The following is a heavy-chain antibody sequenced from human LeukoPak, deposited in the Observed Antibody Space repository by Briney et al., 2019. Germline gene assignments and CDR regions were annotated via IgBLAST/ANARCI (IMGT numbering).Heavy chain of an antibody. D-gene: IGHD3-10*01. V-gene: IGHV4-59*08. J-gene: IGHJ4*02. CDR3: ARLGESYDY. CDR1: GGSISSFY. Sequence: SETLSLTCTVSGGSISSFYWSWIRQPPGKGLEWIGYIYYSGSTNYNPSLKSRVTISVDTSKNQFSLKLSSVTAADTAVYYCARLGESYDYWGQGTLVTVSS. CDR2: IYYSGST.